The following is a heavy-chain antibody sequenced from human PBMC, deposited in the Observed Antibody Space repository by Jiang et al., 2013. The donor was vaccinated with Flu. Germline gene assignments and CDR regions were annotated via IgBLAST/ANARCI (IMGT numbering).Heavy chain of an antibody. D-gene: IGHD1-14*01. CDR2: INPGVGNT. CDR3: ARRRDNAFDV. J-gene: IGHJ3*01. V-gene: IGHV1-3*01. CDR1: GYSFTSFP. Sequence: SGAEVKKPGASVTVSCTVSGYSFTSFPIHWMRQAPGQSLEWMGWINPGVGNTKFSQKFQGRVTITRDTSARSVYLDVSSLGLEDTAIYYCARRRDNAFDVWGYGTRVTVSS.